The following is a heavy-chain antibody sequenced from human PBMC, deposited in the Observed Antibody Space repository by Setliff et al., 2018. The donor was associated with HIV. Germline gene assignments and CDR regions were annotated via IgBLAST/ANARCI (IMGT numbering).Heavy chain of an antibody. J-gene: IGHJ6*02. CDR2: INPDSDKIT. V-gene: IGHV1-46*01. CDR1: GYDFTLRY. D-gene: IGHD3-10*01. Sequence: ASVKVSCKASGYDFTLRYIHWVRQATGQGFEWLGMINPDSDKITVYAQQFQGRVAMTRDKSTSTVYMELSGLTSADTAIYYCARKFRPGHGVDVWGQGTTVTVSS. CDR3: ARKFRPGHGVDV.